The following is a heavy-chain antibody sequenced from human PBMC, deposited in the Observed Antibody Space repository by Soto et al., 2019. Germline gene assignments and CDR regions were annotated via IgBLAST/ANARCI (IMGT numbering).Heavy chain of an antibody. V-gene: IGHV6-1*01. Sequence: SQTLSLTSALSGESVSITSAASNLIRQCPPRGLEWLGRTYYRSKWYIDYAVSVGGRIIIKSDTSKNQFSLQLNSVTPEDTAVYYCAREARGYQYGMDVWGQGTTVTVSS. CDR2: TYYRSKWYI. CDR1: GESVSITSAA. J-gene: IGHJ6*02. CDR3: AREARGYQYGMDV.